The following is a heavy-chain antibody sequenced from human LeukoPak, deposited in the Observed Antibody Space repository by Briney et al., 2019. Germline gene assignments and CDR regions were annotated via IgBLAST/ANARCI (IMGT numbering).Heavy chain of an antibody. D-gene: IGHD6-19*01. CDR2: INPNSGGT. J-gene: IGHJ3*02. CDR1: GYTFTGYY. Sequence: GASVKVSCKASGYTFTGYYMHWVRQAPGQGLEWMGRINPNSGGTNYAQKFQGRVTMTRDTSISTAYMELSRLRSDDTAVYYRARVLQQWRTSDIWGQGTMVTVSS. V-gene: IGHV1-2*06. CDR3: ARVLQQWRTSDI.